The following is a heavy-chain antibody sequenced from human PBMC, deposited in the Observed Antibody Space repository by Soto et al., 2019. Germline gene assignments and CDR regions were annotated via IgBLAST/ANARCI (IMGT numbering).Heavy chain of an antibody. J-gene: IGHJ6*03. CDR3: ARDALGYCSGGTCYRYYYYLDV. CDR1: GFTFSSYW. D-gene: IGHD2-15*01. Sequence: EVQVVESGGGLVQPGGSLRLSCAASGFTFSSYWMSWVRQAPGKGLEWVANIKQDGSDKYYVDSVKGRFTISRDNTKNSPDLQMSGLRAEDTAVYYCARDALGYCSGGTCYRYYYYLDVWGKGTTVTVSS. V-gene: IGHV3-7*01. CDR2: IKQDGSDK.